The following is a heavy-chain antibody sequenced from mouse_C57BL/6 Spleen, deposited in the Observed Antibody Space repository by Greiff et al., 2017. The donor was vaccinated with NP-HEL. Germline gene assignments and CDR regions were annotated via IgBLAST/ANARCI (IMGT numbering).Heavy chain of an antibody. CDR3: ARRGYDYDVDYFDY. CDR1: GYTFTSYW. Sequence: VQLQQSGAELVKPGASVKMSCKASGYTFTSYWITWVKQRPGQGLEWIGDIYPGSGSTNYNEKFKSKATLTVDTSSSTAYMQLSSLTSEDSAVYYCARRGYDYDVDYFDYWGQGTTLTVSS. D-gene: IGHD2-4*01. CDR2: IYPGSGST. V-gene: IGHV1-55*01. J-gene: IGHJ2*01.